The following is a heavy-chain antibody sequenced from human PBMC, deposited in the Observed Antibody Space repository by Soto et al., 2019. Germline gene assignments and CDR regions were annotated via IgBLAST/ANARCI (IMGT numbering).Heavy chain of an antibody. CDR2: ISSSSSYI. J-gene: IGHJ4*02. V-gene: IGHV3-21*01. CDR3: ARGDLGELSLINY. Sequence: GGSLRLSCAASGSTFSSYSMNWVRQAPGKGLEWVSSISSSSSYIYYADSVKGRFTISRDNAKNSLYLQMNSLRAEDTAVYYCARGDLGELSLINYWGQGTLVTVSS. D-gene: IGHD3-16*02. CDR1: GSTFSSYS.